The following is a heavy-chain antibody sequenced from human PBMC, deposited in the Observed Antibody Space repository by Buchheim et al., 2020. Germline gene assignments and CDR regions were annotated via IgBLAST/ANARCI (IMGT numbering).Heavy chain of an antibody. D-gene: IGHD4-11*01. J-gene: IGHJ4*02. V-gene: IGHV3-48*01. CDR1: GFTFSSYS. CDR2: IRSSGNTV. CDR3: ARDLLSNSDF. Sequence: EVQLVESGGGLVQPGGSLRLSCAASGFTFSSYSMNWVRQAPGKGLEWISYIRSSGNTVYYADSVKGRFTISRDNAKNSWYLQMNNLRVEDTAVYYCARDLLSNSDFWGQGTL.